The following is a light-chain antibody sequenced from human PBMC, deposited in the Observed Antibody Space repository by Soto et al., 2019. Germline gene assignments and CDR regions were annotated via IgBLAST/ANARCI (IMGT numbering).Light chain of an antibody. Sequence: QSALTQPRSVSGSPGQSVTISCTGTSSDVGSYDHVAWYQQFPGKTSKLMIYEVSNRPSGVSSRFSGSKSGNTASLTISGLQAEDEADYYCISYTGSSTSYVFGSGTKVTVL. CDR1: SSDVGSYDH. J-gene: IGLJ1*01. CDR3: ISYTGSSTSYV. CDR2: EVS. V-gene: IGLV2-14*01.